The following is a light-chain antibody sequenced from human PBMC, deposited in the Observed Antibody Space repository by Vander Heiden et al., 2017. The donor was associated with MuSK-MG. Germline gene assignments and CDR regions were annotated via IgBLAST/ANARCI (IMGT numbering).Light chain of an antibody. V-gene: IGLV1-44*01. CDR2: KIS. Sequence: SALTQPASASGAPGQRVTIACSGSAHHIGIPSFSWYEFVPATAPKLLIFKISERPSGVPARFFGSRSGTSASLAISGLQSEDGATYFCAARDDSLVDHVSGFG. CDR3: AARDDSLVDHVSG. J-gene: IGLJ1*01. CDR1: AHHIGIPS.